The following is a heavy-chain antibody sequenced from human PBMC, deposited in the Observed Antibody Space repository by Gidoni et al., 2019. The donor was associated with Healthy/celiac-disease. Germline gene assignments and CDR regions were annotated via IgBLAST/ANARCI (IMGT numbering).Heavy chain of an antibody. CDR1: GGSFSGYY. V-gene: IGHV4-34*01. CDR2: INHSGST. J-gene: IGHJ4*02. D-gene: IGHD2-2*01. Sequence: QVQLQQWGAGLLTPSETLSLTCAVYGGSFSGYYWSWIRQPPGKGREWIGEINHSGSTNYNPSRKRRVTISVYTSKNQFSLNLSSVTAADTAVYYCARGLLVLIPRVGRNSCCPDYWGQGTLVTVSS. CDR3: ARGLLVLIPRVGRNSCCPDY.